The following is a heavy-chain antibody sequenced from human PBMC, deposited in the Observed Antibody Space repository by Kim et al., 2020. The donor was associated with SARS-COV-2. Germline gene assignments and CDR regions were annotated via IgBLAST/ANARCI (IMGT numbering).Heavy chain of an antibody. CDR2: INHSGST. CDR3: ARGPGYYGSGRQTRGYYGMDV. D-gene: IGHD3-10*01. CDR1: GGSFSGYY. Sequence: SETLSLTCAVYGGSFSGYYWSWIRQPPGKGLEWIGEINHSGSTNYNPSLKSRVTISVDTSKNQFSLKLSSVTAADTAVYYCARGPGYYGSGRQTRGYYGMDVWGQGTTVTVSS. J-gene: IGHJ6*02. V-gene: IGHV4-34*01.